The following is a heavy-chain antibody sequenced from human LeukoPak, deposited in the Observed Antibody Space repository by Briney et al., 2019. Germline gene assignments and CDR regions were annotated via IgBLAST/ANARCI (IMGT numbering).Heavy chain of an antibody. Sequence: SETLSLTCTVSGGSISSYYWSWIRQPPGKGLEWIGYIYYSGSTNYNPSLKSRVTISVDTSKTQFSLKLSSVTAADTAVYYCARGNPTFNYYDSSAYYSFYFDYWGQGTLVTVSS. J-gene: IGHJ4*02. V-gene: IGHV4-59*01. CDR2: IYYSGST. D-gene: IGHD3-22*01. CDR1: GGSISSYY. CDR3: ARGNPTFNYYDSSAYYSFYFDY.